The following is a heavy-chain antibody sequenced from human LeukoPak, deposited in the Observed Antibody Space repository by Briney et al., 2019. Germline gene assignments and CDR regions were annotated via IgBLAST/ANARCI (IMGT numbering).Heavy chain of an antibody. CDR1: GGTFSSYA. J-gene: IGHJ5*02. CDR3: ARSDIVVVPAAIPRYNWFDP. V-gene: IGHV1-69*13. Sequence: SVKVSCKASGGTFSSYAISWVRQAPGQGLEWMGGIIPIFGTANYAQKFQGRVTITVDESTSTAYMELSSLRSEDTAVYYCARSDIVVVPAAIPRYNWFDPWGQGTLVTVSS. D-gene: IGHD2-2*02. CDR2: IIPIFGTA.